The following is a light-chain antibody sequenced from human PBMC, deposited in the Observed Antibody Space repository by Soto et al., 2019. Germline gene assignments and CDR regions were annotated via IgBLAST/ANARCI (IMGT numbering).Light chain of an antibody. CDR1: SSDVGRYNL. CDR2: EGS. V-gene: IGLV2-23*01. CDR3: CSYAGSTYV. J-gene: IGLJ1*01. Sequence: QSVLTQPASVSGSPGQSITISCTGTSSDVGRYNLVSWYQQHPDKAPKLMIYEGSKRPSGVSNRFSGSKSGNTASLTISGLQVDDEADYFCCSYAGSTYVLGTGTKVTVL.